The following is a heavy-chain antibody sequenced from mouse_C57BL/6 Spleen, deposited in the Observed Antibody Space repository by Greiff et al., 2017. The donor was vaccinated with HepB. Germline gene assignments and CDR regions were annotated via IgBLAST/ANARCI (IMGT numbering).Heavy chain of an antibody. CDR1: GYTFTNYW. D-gene: IGHD1-1*01. Sequence: QVQLQQSGAELVRPGTSVKMSCKASGYTFTNYWIGWAKQRPGHGLEWIGDIYPGGGYTNYNEKFKGKATLTADKSSSTAYMQFSSLTSEDSAIYYCARWTYGGSSYNYFDYWGQGTTLTVSS. CDR2: IYPGGGYT. CDR3: ARWTYGGSSYNYFDY. V-gene: IGHV1-63*01. J-gene: IGHJ2*01.